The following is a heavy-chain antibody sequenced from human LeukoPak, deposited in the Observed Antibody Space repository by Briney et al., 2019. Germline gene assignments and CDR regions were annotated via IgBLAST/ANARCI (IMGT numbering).Heavy chain of an antibody. CDR3: ARVLTP. D-gene: IGHD3-16*01. CDR2: IYYSGST. J-gene: IGHJ5*02. CDR1: GGSVSSGSYY. V-gene: IGHV4-61*01. Sequence: NPSETLSLTCTVSGGSVSSGSYYWSWIRQPPGKGLEWIGYIYYSGSTNHNPSLKSRVTISVDTSKNQFSLKLSSVTAADTAVYYCARVLTPWGQGTLVTVSS.